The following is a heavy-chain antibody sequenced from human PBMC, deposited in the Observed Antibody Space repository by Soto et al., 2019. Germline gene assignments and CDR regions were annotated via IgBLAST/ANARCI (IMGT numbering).Heavy chain of an antibody. V-gene: IGHV4-34*01. CDR2: ITHSGST. CDR1: GGSFGGYY. Sequence: PSETLSLASAVYGGSFGGYYRGWARHPPRKGREWIGEITHSGSTNYNPSLKSRVTISVHTSKNQFSLELSSVTAADTAVYYCAKGYSRHRGLLAFRGQGTLVPGSS. D-gene: IGHD2-15*01. J-gene: IGHJ4*02. CDR3: AKGYSRHRGLLAF.